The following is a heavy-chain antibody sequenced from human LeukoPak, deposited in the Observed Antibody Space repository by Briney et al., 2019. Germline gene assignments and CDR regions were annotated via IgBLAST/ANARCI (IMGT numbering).Heavy chain of an antibody. CDR2: VSYDGSIK. D-gene: IGHD3-10*01. CDR1: GFTFSRYP. J-gene: IGHJ4*02. CDR3: AAWRGYDSGSFSGPLDY. V-gene: IGHV3-30-3*01. Sequence: GGSLRLSCAASGFTFSRYPMHWVRQAPGKGLEWVAVVSYDGSIKSYADSVKGRFTISRDNPRNTLYPQMNSLRGEDTAIYYCAAWRGYDSGSFSGPLDYWGQGTLVLVSS.